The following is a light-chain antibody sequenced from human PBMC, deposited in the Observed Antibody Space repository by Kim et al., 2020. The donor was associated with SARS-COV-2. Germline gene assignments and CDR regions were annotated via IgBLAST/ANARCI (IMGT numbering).Light chain of an antibody. Sequence: PGERATLSCRASQSISSSYLAWYQQKPGQAPRLLIYGASSRATGIPDRFSGSGSGTDFTLTISRLEPEDFAVYYCQQYGSSPLTFGGGTKV. V-gene: IGKV3-20*01. CDR3: QQYGSSPLT. J-gene: IGKJ4*01. CDR2: GAS. CDR1: QSISSSY.